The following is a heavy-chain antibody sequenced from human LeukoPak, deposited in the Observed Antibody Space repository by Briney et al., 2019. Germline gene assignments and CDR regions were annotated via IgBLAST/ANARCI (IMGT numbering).Heavy chain of an antibody. Sequence: KPSETLSLTCTVSGGSISSYYWSWIRQPPGKGLEWIGYIYYSGSANYNPSLKSRVTISVDTSKNQFSLKLSSVTAADTAVYYCARDRCIDSDYYFDYWGQGTLVTVSS. V-gene: IGHV4-59*01. CDR3: ARDRCIDSDYYFDY. D-gene: IGHD2-21*01. CDR2: IYYSGSA. J-gene: IGHJ4*02. CDR1: GGSISSYY.